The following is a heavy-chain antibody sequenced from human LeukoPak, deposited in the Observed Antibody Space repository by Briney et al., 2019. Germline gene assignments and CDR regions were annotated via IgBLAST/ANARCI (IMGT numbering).Heavy chain of an antibody. Sequence: SETLSLTCTVSGGSISSSSYYWGWIRQSPGKGLEWIGTMSNSGSTYYNPSLKSRVTISGDTAKNQFSLKLSSVTAADTAVDYCARRSQAAAGRGIDYWGQGTLVTVSS. CDR2: MSNSGST. CDR1: GGSISSSSYY. V-gene: IGHV4-39*01. CDR3: ARRSQAAAGRGIDY. J-gene: IGHJ4*02. D-gene: IGHD6-13*01.